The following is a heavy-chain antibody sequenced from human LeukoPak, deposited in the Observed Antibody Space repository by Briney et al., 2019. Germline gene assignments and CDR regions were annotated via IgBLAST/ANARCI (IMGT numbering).Heavy chain of an antibody. CDR3: ARDLAMYSPDLDY. J-gene: IGHJ4*02. CDR1: GYTFTDYY. CDR2: INPKTGVT. Sequence: ASVKVSCKASGYTFTDYYLHWVRQAPGHGLEWMGWINPKTGVTKYAQNFQGRVTMTRDTSISTAYMEVSSLRSDDTAVFYCARDLAMYSPDLDYWGQGTLVTVSS. V-gene: IGHV1-2*02. D-gene: IGHD1-26*01.